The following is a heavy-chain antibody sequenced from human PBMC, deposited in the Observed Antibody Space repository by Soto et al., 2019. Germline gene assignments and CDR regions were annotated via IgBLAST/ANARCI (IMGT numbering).Heavy chain of an antibody. CDR2: IYPGDSDT. J-gene: IGHJ4*02. V-gene: IGHV5-51*01. Sequence: PGESLKISCKASGYSFTSHWIGWVRQMPGKGLEWMGIIYPGDSDTRYSPSFQGQVTVSADKSISTAYLQWYSLKASDTAMYYCARLDGSRNIVFDYWGQGTLVTVSS. D-gene: IGHD3-10*01. CDR1: GYSFTSHW. CDR3: ARLDGSRNIVFDY.